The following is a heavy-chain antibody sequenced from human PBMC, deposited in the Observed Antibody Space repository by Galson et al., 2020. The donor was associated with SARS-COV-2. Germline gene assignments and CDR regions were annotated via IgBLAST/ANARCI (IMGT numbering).Heavy chain of an antibody. V-gene: IGHV2-26*01. CDR3: ARIYYDSSGYPYFDY. CDR1: GFSLSNARMG. Sequence: SGPTLVKPTETLTLTCTVSGFSLSNARMGVSWIRQPPGKALEWLAHIFSNDEKSYSTSLKSRLTISKDTSKSQVVLTMTNMDPVDTATYYCARIYYDSSGYPYFDYWGQGTLVTVSS. CDR2: IFSNDEK. D-gene: IGHD3-22*01. J-gene: IGHJ4*02.